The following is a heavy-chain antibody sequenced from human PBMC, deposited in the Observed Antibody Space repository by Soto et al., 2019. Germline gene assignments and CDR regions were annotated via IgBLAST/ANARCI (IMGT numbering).Heavy chain of an antibody. J-gene: IGHJ3*02. CDR3: ARDLFEAARRGEYAFDI. Sequence: GGSLRLSCAASAFTFSSYWMSWVRQAPGKGLEWVANIKQDGSEKYYVDSVKGRFTISRDNAKNSLYLQMNSLRAEDTAVYYCARDLFEAARRGEYAFDIWGQGTMVTVS. CDR1: AFTFSSYW. V-gene: IGHV3-7*03. D-gene: IGHD3-16*01. CDR2: IKQDGSEK.